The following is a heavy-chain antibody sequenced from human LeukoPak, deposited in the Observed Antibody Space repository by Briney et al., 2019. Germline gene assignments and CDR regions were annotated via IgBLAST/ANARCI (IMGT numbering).Heavy chain of an antibody. Sequence: SVKVSCKASGGTFSSYAISWVRQAPGQGLEWMGRIIPILGIANYAQKFQGRVTITADKSTSTAYMELSSLRSGDTAVYYCARGRGAYDSGGDYWGQGTLVTVSS. J-gene: IGHJ4*02. CDR3: ARGRGAYDSGGDY. V-gene: IGHV1-69*04. CDR1: GGTFSSYA. D-gene: IGHD5-12*01. CDR2: IIPILGIA.